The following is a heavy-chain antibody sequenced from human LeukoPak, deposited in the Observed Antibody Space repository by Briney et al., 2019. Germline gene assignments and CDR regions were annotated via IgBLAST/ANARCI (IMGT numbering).Heavy chain of an antibody. J-gene: IGHJ3*02. CDR1: GESISGFY. D-gene: IGHD6-6*01. CDR2: IYYSGST. V-gene: IGHV4-59*01. CDR3: ARSRGKLGLDAFDI. Sequence: SEALSLTCTVSGESISGFYWTWIRQPPGKGLEWIGYIYYSGSTNYNPSLKSRVTISVDTSKNQFSLKLSSVTAADTAVYYCARSRGKLGLDAFDIWGQGTMVTVSS.